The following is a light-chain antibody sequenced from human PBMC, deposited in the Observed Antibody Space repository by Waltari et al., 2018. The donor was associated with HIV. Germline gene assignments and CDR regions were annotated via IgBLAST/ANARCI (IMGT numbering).Light chain of an antibody. J-gene: IGLJ1*01. V-gene: IGLV1-47*01. CDR1: RSNIGSNY. CDR2: RNN. CDR3: AAWDDTLSGPD. Sequence: QSVLTQPPSASGSTGQRVTIACSGSRSNIGSNYVYWYQQLPGTAPKLLIYRNNERPSGVPDRFSGSKSGTSASRAISGLRSEDEADYYCAAWDDTLSGPDFGTGTKVTVL.